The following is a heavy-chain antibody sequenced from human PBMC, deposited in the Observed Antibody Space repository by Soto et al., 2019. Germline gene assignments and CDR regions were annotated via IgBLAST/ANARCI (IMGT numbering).Heavy chain of an antibody. CDR1: GLLFSGYG. D-gene: IGHD1-1*01. V-gene: IGHV3-33*01. J-gene: IGHJ4*02. Sequence: QVHLVESGGGVVQPGGSLRLSCAVPGLLFSGYGMHWVRQAPGKGLEWVAIIRFDGSNIEYADSVRGRFTISRDNSKNMLYLQMNSLRVEDTAVYYCARDAIGGTVFYGYFDSWGQGTLVVVSS. CDR2: IRFDGSNI. CDR3: ARDAIGGTVFYGYFDS.